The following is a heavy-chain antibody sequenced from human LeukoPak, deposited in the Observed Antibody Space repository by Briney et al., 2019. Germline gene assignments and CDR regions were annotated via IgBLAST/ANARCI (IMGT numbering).Heavy chain of an antibody. D-gene: IGHD2-2*01. J-gene: IGHJ4*02. V-gene: IGHV3-30*02. CDR1: GFTFNSYG. CDR2: IRYDGSNK. CDR3: ARGMGQLLPMYYFDY. Sequence: GGSLRLSCAASGFTFNSYGMHWVRQAPGKGLEWVAFIRYDGSNKYYADSVKGRFTISRDNSKNTLYLQMNSLRAEDTAVYYCARGMGQLLPMYYFDYWGQGTLVTVSS.